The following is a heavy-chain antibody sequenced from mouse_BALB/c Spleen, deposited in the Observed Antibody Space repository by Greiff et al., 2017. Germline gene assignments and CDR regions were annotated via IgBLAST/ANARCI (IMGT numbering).Heavy chain of an antibody. CDR3: ARADYGFYYYAMDY. D-gene: IGHD1-2*01. CDR2: IDPANGNT. CDR1: GFNIKDTY. J-gene: IGHJ4*01. Sequence: EVQLQQSGAELVKPGASVKLSCTASGFNIKDTYMHWVKQRPEQGLEWIGRIDPANGNTKYDPKFQGKATITADTSSNTAYLQLSSLTSEDTAVYYCARADYGFYYYAMDYWGQGTSVTVSS. V-gene: IGHV14-3*02.